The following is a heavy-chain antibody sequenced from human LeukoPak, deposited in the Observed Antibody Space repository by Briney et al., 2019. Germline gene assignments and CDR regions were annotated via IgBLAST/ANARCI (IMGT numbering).Heavy chain of an antibody. CDR3: ARHTTSVAATNY. J-gene: IGHJ4*02. CDR2: IYPGDSDT. D-gene: IGHD6-19*01. Sequence: GESLKICCKGSGYSFTSYWIGWVRQMPGKGLEWMGIIYPGDSDTRYSPSFQGQVTISADKSINTAYLQWSSLKASDTAIYYCARHTTSVAATNYWGQGTLVTVSS. CDR1: GYSFTSYW. V-gene: IGHV5-51*01.